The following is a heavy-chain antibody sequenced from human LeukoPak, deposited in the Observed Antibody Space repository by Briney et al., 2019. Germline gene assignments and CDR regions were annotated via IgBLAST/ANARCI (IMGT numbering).Heavy chain of an antibody. Sequence: GGSLRLSCAASGFTFSGYSMNWVRQAPGKGLEWVSSISSSSSYIYYADSVKGRFTISRDNAKNSMYLQMNSLRAEDTAVYYCASELGQRNYYYVDLWGKGTTVTVSS. CDR2: ISSSSSYI. CDR1: GFTFSGYS. J-gene: IGHJ6*03. CDR3: ASELGQRNYYYVDL. V-gene: IGHV3-21*01.